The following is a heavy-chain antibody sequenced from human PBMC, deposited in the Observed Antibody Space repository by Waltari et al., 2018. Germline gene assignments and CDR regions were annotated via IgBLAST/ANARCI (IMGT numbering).Heavy chain of an antibody. CDR2: FDPEDGET. CDR1: GYTLTDLS. V-gene: IGHV1-24*01. CDR3: ATSMNGLFGYSYGYGMDV. D-gene: IGHD5-18*01. J-gene: IGHJ6*02. Sequence: QVQLVQSGAEVKTPGASVKVSCKVSGYTLTDLSMHWVRQAPGKGLEWMGGFDPEDGETIYAKKFQGRVTMTEDTSTDTAYMELSSLRSEDTAVYYCATSMNGLFGYSYGYGMDVWGQGTTVTVSS.